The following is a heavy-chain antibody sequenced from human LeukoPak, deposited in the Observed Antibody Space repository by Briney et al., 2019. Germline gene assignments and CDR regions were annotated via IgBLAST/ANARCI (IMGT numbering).Heavy chain of an antibody. CDR3: ARGGKGGSSGI. CDR2: IYYSGST. CDR1: GGSISSYY. J-gene: IGHJ3*02. D-gene: IGHD3-22*01. Sequence: PSETLSLTCTVSGGSISSYYWSWIRQPPGKGLEWIGYIYYSGSTNYNPSLKSRVTISVDTSKNQFSLKLSSVTAADTAVYYCARGGKGGSSGIWGQGTMVTVSS. V-gene: IGHV4-59*01.